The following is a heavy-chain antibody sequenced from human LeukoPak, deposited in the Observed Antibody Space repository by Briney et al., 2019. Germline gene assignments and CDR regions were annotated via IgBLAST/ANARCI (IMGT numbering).Heavy chain of an antibody. Sequence: GGSLRLSCVASGFIFGSYGMTWVRQAPGGGLEWLATISTNSYYTYYADSVKGRFTIYRDNSRGMLYLQISSLRAEDTAVYYCAKGNSVVRTTCYDHWGQGTLVTVSS. CDR1: GFIFGSYG. D-gene: IGHD2-21*01. CDR2: ISTNSYYT. J-gene: IGHJ4*02. CDR3: AKGNSVVRTTCYDH. V-gene: IGHV3-23*01.